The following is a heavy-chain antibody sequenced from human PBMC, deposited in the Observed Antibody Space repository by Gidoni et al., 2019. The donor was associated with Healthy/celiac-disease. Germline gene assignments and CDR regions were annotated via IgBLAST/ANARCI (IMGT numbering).Heavy chain of an antibody. Sequence: QVQLVQSGAELKKPEASVNVSCKASGYTFTSHYMHWVRQAPGQGLEWMGIINPSGGSTSYAQKFQGRVTMTRDTSTSTVYMELSSLRSEDTAVYYCARERLIVGNWFDPWGQGTLVTVSS. CDR2: INPSGGST. CDR1: GYTFTSHY. D-gene: IGHD1-26*01. CDR3: ARERLIVGNWFDP. V-gene: IGHV1-46*01. J-gene: IGHJ5*02.